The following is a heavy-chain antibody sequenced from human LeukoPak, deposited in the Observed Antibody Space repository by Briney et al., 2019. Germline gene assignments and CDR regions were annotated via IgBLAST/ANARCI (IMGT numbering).Heavy chain of an antibody. CDR1: GGSISTENW. CDR2: IFHNGNT. J-gene: IGHJ6*03. V-gene: IGHV4-4*02. CDR3: ARVVSGSSYYTDV. Sequence: SETLSLTCAVSGGSISTENWWSWVRQTPGKGLECIGEIFHNGNTDYNPSLKSRVTISVDKSKNQFSLKLTSVTAADTAVYFCARVVSGSSYYTDVWGKGTTVTVSS. D-gene: IGHD1-26*01.